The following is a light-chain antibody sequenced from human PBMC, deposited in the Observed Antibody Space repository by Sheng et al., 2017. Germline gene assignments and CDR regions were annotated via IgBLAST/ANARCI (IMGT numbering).Light chain of an antibody. CDR3: QAWDGSNVV. J-gene: IGLJ2*01. CDR2: QDT. V-gene: IGLV3-1*01. Sequence: SYELTQPPSVSVSPGQTASITCSGDKLGDKFACWYQQRAGQSPVLVIYQDTKLPSGIPERFSGSNSGNTATLTISGTQALDEADYYCQAWDGSNVVFGGGTKLTVL. CDR1: KLGDKF.